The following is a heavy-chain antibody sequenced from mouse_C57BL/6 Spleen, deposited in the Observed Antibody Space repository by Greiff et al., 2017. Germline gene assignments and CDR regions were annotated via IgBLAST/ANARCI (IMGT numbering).Heavy chain of an antibody. D-gene: IGHD1-1*01. J-gene: IGHJ2*01. V-gene: IGHV5-4*01. CDR1: GFTFSSYA. CDR2: ISDGGSYT. CDR3: ARDHPLYYGSSYYFDY. Sequence: EVMLVESGGGLVKPGGSLKLSCAASGFTFSSYAMSWVRQTPEKRLEWVATISDGGSYTYYPDNVKGRFTISRDNAKNNLYLQMSHLKSEDTAMYYCARDHPLYYGSSYYFDYWGQGTTLTVSS.